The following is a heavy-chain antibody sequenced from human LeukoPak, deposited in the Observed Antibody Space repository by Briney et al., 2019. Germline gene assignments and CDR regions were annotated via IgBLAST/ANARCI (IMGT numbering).Heavy chain of an antibody. D-gene: IGHD6-19*01. CDR1: GFTFSIYS. Sequence: GGSLRLSCAASGFTFSIYSMIWLRQAPGKGLEWVSSISSSATYIYYGDSMKGRFTVSRDNANNSLYLQMNNLTIEDTAMYYCAKESGSGITQGCFHHWGQGIQVTVSS. J-gene: IGHJ1*01. V-gene: IGHV3-21*06. CDR2: ISSSATYI. CDR3: AKESGSGITQGCFHH.